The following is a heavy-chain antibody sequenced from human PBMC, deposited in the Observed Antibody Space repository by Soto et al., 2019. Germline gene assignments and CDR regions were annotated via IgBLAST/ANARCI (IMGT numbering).Heavy chain of an antibody. CDR1: GGSVSSRFYY. Sequence: SANLSLTCTVSGGSVSSRFYYYNWIRQPPGKGLKWIGYIYDSVTTNYNSSLESRLTISVDTSKNQFSLKLSSVSAADTALYYCARGSLVVVPAPGFDPWCRGILVTVAS. V-gene: IGHV4-61*01. CDR3: ARGSLVVVPAPGFDP. CDR2: IYDSVTT. D-gene: IGHD2-2*01. J-gene: IGHJ5*02.